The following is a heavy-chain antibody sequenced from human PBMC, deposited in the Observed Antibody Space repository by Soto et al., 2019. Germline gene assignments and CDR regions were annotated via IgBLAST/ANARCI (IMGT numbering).Heavy chain of an antibody. J-gene: IGHJ4*02. CDR1: GFTFSNYA. Sequence: GGSLRLSCAGSGFTFSNYAMSWVRQAPGKGLAWVSAISGSGGSTYYADSVKGRFTISRDNSKNTLYLQMNSLRAEDTALYYCAKVPVGATGRFDYWGQGTLV. D-gene: IGHD1-26*01. V-gene: IGHV3-23*01. CDR2: ISGSGGST. CDR3: AKVPVGATGRFDY.